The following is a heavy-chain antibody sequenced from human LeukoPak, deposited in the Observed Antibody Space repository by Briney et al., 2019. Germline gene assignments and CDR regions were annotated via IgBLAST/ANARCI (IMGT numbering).Heavy chain of an antibody. D-gene: IGHD3-3*01. CDR2: ISGSGGST. J-gene: IGHJ4*02. V-gene: IGHV3-23*01. CDR1: GFTFSSYA. Sequence: PGGSLRLSCAASGFTFSSYAMSWVRQAPGKGLEWVSAISGSGGSTYYADSVKGRFTISRDNSKNTLYLQMNSLRAEDTAVYYCAKDEDYDFWSGYENWGRGTLVTVSS. CDR3: AKDEDYDFWSGYEN.